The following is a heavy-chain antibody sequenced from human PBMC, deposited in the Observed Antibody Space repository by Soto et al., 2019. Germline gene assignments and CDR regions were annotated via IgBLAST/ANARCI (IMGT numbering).Heavy chain of an antibody. J-gene: IGHJ3*02. D-gene: IGHD1-20*01. Sequence: ASVKVSCKASGYTFTSYGISWVRQAPGQGLEWMGWISAYNGNTNYAQKLQGRVTMTTDTSTDTAYMELRSLRSEDTAVYNCATDGTPYNWNSEGDAFDIWGQGTMVTVSS. CDR3: ATDGTPYNWNSEGDAFDI. CDR2: ISAYNGNT. V-gene: IGHV1-18*01. CDR1: GYTFTSYG.